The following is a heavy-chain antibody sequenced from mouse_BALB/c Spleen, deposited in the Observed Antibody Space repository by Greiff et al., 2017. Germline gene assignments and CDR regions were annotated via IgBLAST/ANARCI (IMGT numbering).Heavy chain of an antibody. D-gene: IGHD2-10*02. J-gene: IGHJ4*01. CDR3: AEGYGNYGYAMDY. V-gene: IGHV1-4*02. CDR1: GYTFTSYT. CDR2: INPSSGYT. Sequence: QVQLPQSAAELARPGASVKMSCKASGYTFTSYTMHWVKQRPGQGLEWIGYINPSSGYTEYNQKFKDKTTLTADKSSSTAYMQLSSLTSEDSAVDYCAEGYGNYGYAMDYWGQGTSVTVSS.